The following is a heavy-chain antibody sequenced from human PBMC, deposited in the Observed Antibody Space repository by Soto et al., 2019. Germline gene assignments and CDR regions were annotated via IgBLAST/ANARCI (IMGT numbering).Heavy chain of an antibody. CDR3: AKVFYYYDSSGYYYFDY. Sequence: PGGSLRLSCAASGFTFSSYAVSWVRQAPGKGPEWISSISGSGSTIYYADSVKGRFIISRDNSKNTLYLQMSSLRAEDTAVYYCAKVFYYYDSSGYYYFDYWGQGTLVTVSS. J-gene: IGHJ4*02. CDR2: ISGSGSTI. V-gene: IGHV3-23*01. D-gene: IGHD3-22*01. CDR1: GFTFSSYA.